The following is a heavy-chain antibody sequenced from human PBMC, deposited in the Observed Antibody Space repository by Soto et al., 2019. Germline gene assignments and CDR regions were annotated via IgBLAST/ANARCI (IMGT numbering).Heavy chain of an antibody. CDR1: GFTFSSYA. CDR2: ISSSSSTI. D-gene: IGHD6-6*01. V-gene: IGHV3-48*01. J-gene: IGHJ4*02. Sequence: WGSLRLSCAASGFTFSSYAMSWVRQAPGKGLEWVSYISSSSSTIYYADSVKGRFTISRDNAKNSLYLQMNSLRAEDTAVYYCARDLSSDYWGQGTLVTVSS. CDR3: ARDLSSDY.